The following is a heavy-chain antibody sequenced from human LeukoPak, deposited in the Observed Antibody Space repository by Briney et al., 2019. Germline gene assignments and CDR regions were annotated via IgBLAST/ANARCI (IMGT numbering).Heavy chain of an antibody. Sequence: PSETLSLTCTVSGGSISSSSYYWGWIRQPPGKGLEWIGSIYYSGSTYYNPSLKSRVTISADTSKNQFSLKLSSVTAADTAVYYCARRSRSIAARPSYFDYWGQGTRVTVSS. J-gene: IGHJ4*02. CDR2: IYYSGST. D-gene: IGHD6-6*01. CDR3: ARRSRSIAARPSYFDY. CDR1: GGSISSSSYY. V-gene: IGHV4-39*01.